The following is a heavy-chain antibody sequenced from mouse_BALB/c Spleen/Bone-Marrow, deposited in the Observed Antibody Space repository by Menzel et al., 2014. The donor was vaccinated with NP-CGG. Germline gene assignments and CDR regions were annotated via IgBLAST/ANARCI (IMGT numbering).Heavy chain of an antibody. CDR2: TNPNNGGT. CDR3: ARRAGTLYAMDY. CDR1: GYTFTEYT. Sequence: VQLQQPGPELVKPGASVKISCKTSGYTFTEYTMHWMKQSHRKSLEWIGGTNPNNGGTSYNQKFKGKATLTVDKSSSTAYMELRSLTSEDSAVYYCARRAGTLYAMDYWGQGTSVTVSS. J-gene: IGHJ4*01. D-gene: IGHD3-3*01. V-gene: IGHV1-18*01.